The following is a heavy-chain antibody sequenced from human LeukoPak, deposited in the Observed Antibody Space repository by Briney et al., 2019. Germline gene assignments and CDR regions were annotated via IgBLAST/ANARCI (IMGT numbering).Heavy chain of an antibody. CDR3: ASVGVSGSPDRYCSGGSCYSGYYYYYMDV. Sequence: ASVKVSCKASGYTFTTYYVHWVRQAPGQGLEWMGIINPSGGSTTYAQKFRGRLTMTRDMSTSTAYMELSRLRSDDTAVYYCASVGVSGSPDRYCSGGSCYSGYYYYYMDVWGKGTTVTVSS. D-gene: IGHD2-15*01. V-gene: IGHV1-46*01. J-gene: IGHJ6*03. CDR2: INPSGGST. CDR1: GYTFTTYY.